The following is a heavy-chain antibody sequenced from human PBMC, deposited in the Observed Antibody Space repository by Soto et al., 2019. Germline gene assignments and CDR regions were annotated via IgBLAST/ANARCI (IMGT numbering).Heavy chain of an antibody. CDR2: IYYSGST. CDR3: AREARPDYDYVWGSYRYYYYGMYV. D-gene: IGHD3-16*02. CDR1: GGSISSGGYY. J-gene: IGHJ6*02. Sequence: SETLSLTCTVSGGSISSGGYYWSWIRQHPGKGLEWIGYIYYSGSTYYNPSLKSRVTISVDTSKNQFSLKLSSVTAADTAVYYCAREARPDYDYVWGSYRYYYYGMYVWGQGTTVTVSS. V-gene: IGHV4-31*03.